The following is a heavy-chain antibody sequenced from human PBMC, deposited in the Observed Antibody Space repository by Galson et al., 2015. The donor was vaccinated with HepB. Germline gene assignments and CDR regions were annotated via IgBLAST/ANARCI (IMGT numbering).Heavy chain of an antibody. J-gene: IGHJ6*02. Sequence: SLRLSCAASGLAFSSYAIHWVRRAPGKGLEWVAVISYDGNNKYYADSVKGRFTISRENSKNTLYVQMNSLRAEDTAVYYCARPLHSYYFYGMDVWGQGTTVTVSS. V-gene: IGHV3-30-3*01. CDR1: GLAFSSYA. CDR3: ARPLHSYYFYGMDV. CDR2: ISYDGNNK.